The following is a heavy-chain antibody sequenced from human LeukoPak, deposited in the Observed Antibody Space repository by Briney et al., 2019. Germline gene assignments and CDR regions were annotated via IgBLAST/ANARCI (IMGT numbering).Heavy chain of an antibody. J-gene: IGHJ4*02. D-gene: IGHD6-13*01. V-gene: IGHV1-18*01. CDR3: ARISRYSSSWYWGNSNY. CDR1: GYTFTSDG. Sequence: ASVKVSCKASGYTFTSDGISWVRQAPGQGLEWMGWISAYNGNTNYAQKLQGRVTMTTDTSTSTAYMELRSLRSDDTAVYYCARISRYSSSWYWGNSNYWGQGTLVTVSS. CDR2: ISAYNGNT.